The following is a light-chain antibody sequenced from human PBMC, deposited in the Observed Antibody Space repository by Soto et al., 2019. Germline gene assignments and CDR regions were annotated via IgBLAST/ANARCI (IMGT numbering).Light chain of an antibody. V-gene: IGKV3D-15*01. Sequence: ELVLTLSPATLSLSPRERATLSCRASQSVSSYLAWYQQKPGQAPRLLIYDASNRATGIPARFSGSGSGTEFTLTISSLQSEDFAVYYCQQYNNWPQTFGQGTKVDVK. CDR3: QQYNNWPQT. CDR1: QSVSSY. J-gene: IGKJ1*01. CDR2: DAS.